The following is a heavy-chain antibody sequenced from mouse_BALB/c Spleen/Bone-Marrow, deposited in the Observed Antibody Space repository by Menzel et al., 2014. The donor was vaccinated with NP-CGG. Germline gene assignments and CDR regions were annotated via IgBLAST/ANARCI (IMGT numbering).Heavy chain of an antibody. V-gene: IGHV5-12*02. Sequence: EVKLVESGGGLVQPGGSLKLSCATSGFTFSDYYMYWVRQTPEKRLEWVAYISNGGGSTYYPDTVKGRFTISRDNAKNTLYLQMSRLKSEDTAMYYCARQRIYYGYDPFAYWCQGTLVTVS. CDR1: GFTFSDYY. J-gene: IGHJ3*01. D-gene: IGHD2-2*01. CDR3: ARQRIYYGYDPFAY. CDR2: ISNGGGST.